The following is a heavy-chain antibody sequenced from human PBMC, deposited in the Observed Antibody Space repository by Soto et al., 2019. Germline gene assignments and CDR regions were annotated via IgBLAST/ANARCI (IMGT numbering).Heavy chain of an antibody. CDR1: GYTFTGYA. Sequence: ASVKVSCKASGYTFTGYAMHWVRQAPGQRLEWMGWINAGNGNTKYSQKFQGRVTITRDTSASTAYMELSSLRSEDTAVCYCARGGFFTNGVCGVVYYYYFGMDVWGQGTTVTVSS. CDR2: INAGNGNT. J-gene: IGHJ6*02. V-gene: IGHV1-3*01. CDR3: ARGGFFTNGVCGVVYYYYFGMDV. D-gene: IGHD2-8*01.